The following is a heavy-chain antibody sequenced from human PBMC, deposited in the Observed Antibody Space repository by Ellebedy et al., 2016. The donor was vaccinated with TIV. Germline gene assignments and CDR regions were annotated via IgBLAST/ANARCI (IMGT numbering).Heavy chain of an antibody. V-gene: IGHV3-23*01. CDR3: ASSRYHYYLGNTIFVY. Sequence: GESLKISCAASGFTFSSYAMSWVRQAPGKGLEWVSTISNTGSRTYYADSVEGRFIISRDNSKKTLYLQMNSLRAEDTAVYYCASSRYHYYLGNTIFVYWGQGTLVTVSS. CDR2: ISNTGSRT. J-gene: IGHJ4*02. CDR1: GFTFSSYA. D-gene: IGHD3-10*01.